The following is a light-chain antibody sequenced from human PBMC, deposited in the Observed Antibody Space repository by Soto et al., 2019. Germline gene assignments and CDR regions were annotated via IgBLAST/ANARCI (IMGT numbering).Light chain of an antibody. V-gene: IGKV1-5*01. CDR2: GAS. CDR1: HSISSW. J-gene: IGKJ3*01. Sequence: DIQMTQSPSTLSASVGDRVTITCRASHSISSWLAWYQQKPGKAPNLLIYGASSLESGVPSRFSGSGSGTEFTLTISSLQPDDFATYYSQQYNSYPFTFGPGTKVDIK. CDR3: QQYNSYPFT.